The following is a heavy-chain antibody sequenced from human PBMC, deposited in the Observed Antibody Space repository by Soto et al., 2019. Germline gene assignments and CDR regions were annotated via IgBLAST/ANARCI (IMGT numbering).Heavy chain of an antibody. V-gene: IGHV6-1*01. CDR3: AGTTSHQWYYMDV. J-gene: IGHJ6*03. D-gene: IGHD1-7*01. Sequence: SQTLSLTCAISGDSVSSNSAAWNWIRLSPSRGLEWLSRTYYRSRWYNDYAVSVRSRITVNPDTSKNQFSLQLTSVTPEDTAVYYCAGTTSHQWYYMDVWGKGTTVTVSS. CDR1: GDSVSSNSAA. CDR2: TYYRSRWYN.